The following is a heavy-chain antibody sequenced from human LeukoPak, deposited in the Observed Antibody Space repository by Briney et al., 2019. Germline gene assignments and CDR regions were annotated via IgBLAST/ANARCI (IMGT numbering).Heavy chain of an antibody. D-gene: IGHD3-22*01. CDR1: SSYW. Sequence: SSYWMTWVRQPPGKGLEWIGSIYYSGSTYYNPSLKSRVTISVDTSKNQFSLKLSSVTAADTAVYYCARWYYDSSGYRDYWGQGTLVTVSS. J-gene: IGHJ4*02. CDR2: IYYSGST. V-gene: IGHV4-39*01. CDR3: ARWYYDSSGYRDY.